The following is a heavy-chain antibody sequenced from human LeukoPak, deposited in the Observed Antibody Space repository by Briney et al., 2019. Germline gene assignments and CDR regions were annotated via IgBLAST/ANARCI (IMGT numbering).Heavy chain of an antibody. CDR3: AREYGSGSYYYDY. CDR1: GFTYSSYA. V-gene: IGHV3-23*01. J-gene: IGHJ4*02. D-gene: IGHD3-10*01. Sequence: GGSLRLSCAASGFTYSSYAMTWVRQAPGKGQQGVLAVSGSGGSTYYADSVKGRFTISRDNSKNTLYLQMNTLRAEDMAVYYCAREYGSGSYYYDYWGQGTLVTVSS. CDR2: VSGSGGST.